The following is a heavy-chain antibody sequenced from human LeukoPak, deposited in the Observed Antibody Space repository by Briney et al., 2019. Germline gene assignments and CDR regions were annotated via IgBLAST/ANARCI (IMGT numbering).Heavy chain of an antibody. D-gene: IGHD3-3*01. V-gene: IGHV1-2*02. J-gene: IGHJ5*02. CDR3: ARAGGETIFGVVRDWFDP. Sequence: ASVKVSCKASGYTFTGYYMHWVRQAPGQGLEWMGWINPNSGGTNYAQKFQGRVTMTRDTSISTAYMELSRLRSDDTAVYYCARAGGETIFGVVRDWFDPWGQGTLVTVSS. CDR1: GYTFTGYY. CDR2: INPNSGGT.